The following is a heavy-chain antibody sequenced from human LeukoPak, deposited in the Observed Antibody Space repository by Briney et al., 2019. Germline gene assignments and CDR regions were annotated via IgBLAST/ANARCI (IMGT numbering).Heavy chain of an antibody. V-gene: IGHV4-59*01. D-gene: IGHD1-14*01. CDR3: AGMRITTPTVRTLDY. Sequence: SETLSLTCTVSGGSISSYYWSWIRQPPGKGLEWIGYIYNSGRTNYNPSLKSRVTISVDTSKNQFSLKLSSVTAADTAVYYRAGMRITTPTVRTLDYWGQGTLVIVSS. CDR2: IYNSGRT. CDR1: GGSISSYY. J-gene: IGHJ4*02.